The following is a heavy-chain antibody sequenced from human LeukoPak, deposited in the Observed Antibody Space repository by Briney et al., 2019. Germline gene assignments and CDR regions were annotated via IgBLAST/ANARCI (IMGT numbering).Heavy chain of an antibody. J-gene: IGHJ4*02. CDR1: DGSISGYY. D-gene: IGHD4-23*01. Sequence: PSETLSLTCTVSDGSISGYYWSWIRQPPGKGLEWIGYIYYSGSTNYNPSLKSRVTISVDTSKNQFSLKLSSVTAADTAVYYCARGDYGGSDYWGQGTLVTVSS. CDR2: IYYSGST. V-gene: IGHV4-59*01. CDR3: ARGDYGGSDY.